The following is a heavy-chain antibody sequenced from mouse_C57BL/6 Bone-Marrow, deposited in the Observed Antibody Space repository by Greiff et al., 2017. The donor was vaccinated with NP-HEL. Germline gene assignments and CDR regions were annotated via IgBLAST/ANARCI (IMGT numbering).Heavy chain of an antibody. CDR3: AREYYSNYVGAMDY. CDR1: GYSITSGYY. J-gene: IGHJ4*01. CDR2: ISYDGSN. D-gene: IGHD2-5*01. Sequence: DVKLQESGPGLVKPSQSLSLTCSVTGYSITSGYYWNWIRQFPGNKLEWMGYISYDGSNNYNPSLKNRISITRDTSKNQFFLKLNSVTTEDTATYYCAREYYSNYVGAMDYWGQGTSVTVSS. V-gene: IGHV3-6*01.